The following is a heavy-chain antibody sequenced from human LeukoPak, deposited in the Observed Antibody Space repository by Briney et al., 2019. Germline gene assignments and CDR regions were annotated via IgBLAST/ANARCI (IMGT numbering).Heavy chain of an antibody. V-gene: IGHV1-2*02. CDR2: INPNSGGT. J-gene: IGHJ2*01. CDR3: ARDPYGTWYFDL. CDR1: GYTFTGYY. Sequence: ASVKISCKASGYTFTGYYMHWVRQAPGQGLEWMGWINPNSGGTNYAQKFQGRVTMTRDTSISTAYMELSRLRSDDTAVYYCARDPYGTWYFDLWGRGTLVTVSS. D-gene: IGHD3-10*01.